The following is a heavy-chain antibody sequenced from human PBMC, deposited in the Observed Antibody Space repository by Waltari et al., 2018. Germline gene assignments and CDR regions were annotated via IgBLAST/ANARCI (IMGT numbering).Heavy chain of an antibody. V-gene: IGHV3-48*02. CDR3: ARDHDWAFDH. J-gene: IGHJ4*02. CDR1: GFMFSWYS. D-gene: IGHD3-16*01. Sequence: VQLVESGGAFVQPGDSLRLSCETSGFMFSWYSVNWVRQAPGKGPEWLASISDNSNTVPFALSLNSRFTISRDNAEKSLFLQMNSLRDEDTAVYYCARDHDWAFDHWGPGTLVTVSS. CDR2: ISDNSNTV.